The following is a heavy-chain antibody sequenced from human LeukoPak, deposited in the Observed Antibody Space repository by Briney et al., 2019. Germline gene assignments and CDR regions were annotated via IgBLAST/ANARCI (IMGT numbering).Heavy chain of an antibody. CDR1: GFTVSSNY. J-gene: IGHJ6*03. V-gene: IGHV3-53*01. Sequence: GGSLRLSCAASGFTVSSNYMSWVRQAPGKGLEWVSVIYSGGSTYYADSVKGRFTISRDNSKNTLYLQMNSLRAEDTAVYYCARDKVGYGDYFSIYYYYMDVWGKGTTVTISS. CDR2: IYSGGST. D-gene: IGHD4-17*01. CDR3: ARDKVGYGDYFSIYYYYMDV.